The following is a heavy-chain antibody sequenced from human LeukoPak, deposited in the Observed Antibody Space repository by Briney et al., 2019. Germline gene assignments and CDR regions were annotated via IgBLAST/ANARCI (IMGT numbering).Heavy chain of an antibody. CDR2: IWYDGSNK. CDR1: GFNFSSYC. CDR3: ARDLGGKYYYDSSGVDY. D-gene: IGHD3-22*01. Sequence: GALRLSCAGAGFNFSSYCMHWVRQAPSQGLEWGAGIWYDGSNKYYADSVKGRFTISRDNSKNTLYLQMNSLRAEDTAVYYCARDLGGKYYYDSSGVDYWGQGTLVTVSS. J-gene: IGHJ4*02. V-gene: IGHV3-33*01.